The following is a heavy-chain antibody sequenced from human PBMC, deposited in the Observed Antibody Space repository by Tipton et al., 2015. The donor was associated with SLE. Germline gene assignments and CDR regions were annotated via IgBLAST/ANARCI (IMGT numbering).Heavy chain of an antibody. J-gene: IGHJ4*02. D-gene: IGHD6-6*01. CDR3: ARGEYSSSSGYFDY. CDR2: INPNSGGT. Sequence: QSGPEVKKPGASVKVSCEASGYTFTGYYMHWVRQAPGQGLEWMGWINPNSGGTNYAQKFQGRVTMTRDTSISTAYMELSRLRSDDTAVYYCARGEYSSSSGYFDYWGQGTLVTVSS. V-gene: IGHV1-2*02. CDR1: GYTFTGYY.